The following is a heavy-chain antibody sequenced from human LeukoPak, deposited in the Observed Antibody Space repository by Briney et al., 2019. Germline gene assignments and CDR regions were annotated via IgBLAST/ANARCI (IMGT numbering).Heavy chain of an antibody. V-gene: IGHV3-23*01. Sequence: PGGTLRLSCAASGFTFSSYGMSWVRQAPGKGLEWVSAISGSGVSTYYADSVKGRFTISRDNSKNTLYLQMNSLRAEDTAVYYCAKDSSSGVYYFDYWGQGTLVTVSS. J-gene: IGHJ4*02. CDR1: GFTFSSYG. CDR2: ISGSGVST. D-gene: IGHD6-19*01. CDR3: AKDSSSGVYYFDY.